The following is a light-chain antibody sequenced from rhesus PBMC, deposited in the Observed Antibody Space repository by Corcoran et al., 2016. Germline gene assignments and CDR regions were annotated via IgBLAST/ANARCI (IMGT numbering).Light chain of an antibody. CDR1: QNIYRN. CDR2: AAS. V-gene: IGKV1S8*01. J-gene: IGKJ4*01. Sequence: DIQMTQSPSALSASVGDRVTISCRASQNIYRNLAWYQQKPGKAPKVLIYAASTLQSGTPSRFSGSGSGTDFTLTISSLQPEDSAVYSCQQYYDYPLTFGGGTKVELK. CDR3: QQYYDYPLT.